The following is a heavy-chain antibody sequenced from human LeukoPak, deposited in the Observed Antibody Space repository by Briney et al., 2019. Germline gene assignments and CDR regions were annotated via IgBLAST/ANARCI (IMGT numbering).Heavy chain of an antibody. J-gene: IGHJ2*01. CDR3: ARWRDYYDSSGYSYWYFDP. CDR1: GGSISNYY. V-gene: IGHV4-59*01. Sequence: SETLSLTCTVSGGSISNYYWNWIRQPPGKGLEWIGHIHYSGSTNYNSSLKSRVSISVHTSENQFSLKLSSVTGADTAVYYCARWRDYYDSSGYSYWYFDPWGRGTLVTVSA. CDR2: IHYSGST. D-gene: IGHD3-22*01.